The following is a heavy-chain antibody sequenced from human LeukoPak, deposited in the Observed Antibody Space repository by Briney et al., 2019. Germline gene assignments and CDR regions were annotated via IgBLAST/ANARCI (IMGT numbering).Heavy chain of an antibody. CDR3: ARDHWGENY. CDR2: IDSNGGGT. CDR1: GYTFTGYY. D-gene: IGHD3-10*01. Sequence: GASVKVSCKGSGYTFTGYYIHWVRQAPGQGLEWMGWIDSNGGGTRYAEKFQGRVTLTRDTSISTVYMELSGLRSDDTAVYYCARDHWGENYWGQGTLVTVSP. V-gene: IGHV1-2*02. J-gene: IGHJ4*02.